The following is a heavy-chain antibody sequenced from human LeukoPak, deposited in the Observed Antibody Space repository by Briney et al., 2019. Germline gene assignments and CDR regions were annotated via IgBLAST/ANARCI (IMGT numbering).Heavy chain of an antibody. J-gene: IGHJ4*02. Sequence: ASVKVSCKASGYTFTSYDINWVRQATGEGLEWMGWMYPHRGNTGYAQKFQGRVTMTRKTSISTAYMELSSLRSEDTAVYYCARGGYCSSTSCYRVMERDYWGQGTLVTVSS. CDR2: MYPHRGNT. V-gene: IGHV1-8*01. CDR3: ARGGYCSSTSCYRVMERDY. D-gene: IGHD2-2*01. CDR1: GYTFTSYD.